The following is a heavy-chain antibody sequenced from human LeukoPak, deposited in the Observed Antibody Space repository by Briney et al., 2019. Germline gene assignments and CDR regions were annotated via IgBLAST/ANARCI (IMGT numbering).Heavy chain of an antibody. CDR2: ISSRGSTI. CDR1: GFTFSDYY. V-gene: IGHV3-11*01. CDR3: AREYGSGSYYPDDNLDY. Sequence: PGGSLRLSCAASGFTFSDYYMSWIRQAPGKGLEWVSYISSRGSTIYYADSVKGRFTISRDNAKNSLYLQMNSLRAEDTAVYYCAREYGSGSYYPDDNLDYWGQGTLVTVSS. J-gene: IGHJ4*02. D-gene: IGHD3-10*01.